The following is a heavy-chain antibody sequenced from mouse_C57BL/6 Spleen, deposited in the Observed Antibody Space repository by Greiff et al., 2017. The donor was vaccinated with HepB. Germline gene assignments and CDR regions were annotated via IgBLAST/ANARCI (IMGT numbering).Heavy chain of an antibody. D-gene: IGHD1-1*01. CDR2: IWSGGST. J-gene: IGHJ1*03. CDR1: GFSLTSYG. V-gene: IGHV2-2*01. Sequence: VKLMESGPGLVQPSQRLSITCTVSGFSLTSYGVHWVRQSPGKGLEWLGVIWSGGSTDYNAAFISRLSISKDNSNSQVFFKMNSLQADDTAIYYCARNHYYGSSYWYFDVWGTGTTVTVSS. CDR3: ARNHYYGSSYWYFDV.